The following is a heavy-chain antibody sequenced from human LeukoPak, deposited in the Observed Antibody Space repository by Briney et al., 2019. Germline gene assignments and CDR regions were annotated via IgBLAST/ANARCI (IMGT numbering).Heavy chain of an antibody. D-gene: IGHD3-10*01. CDR1: GGSISSGGYY. J-gene: IGHJ6*04. Sequence: PSETLSLTCTVSGGSISSGGYYWSWIRQHPGKGLEWIGYIYYSGSTYYNPPLKSRVTISVDTSKNQFSLKLSSVTAADTAVYYCARVLWFGEDEYGMDVWGKGTTVTVSS. CDR2: IYYSGST. V-gene: IGHV4-31*03. CDR3: ARVLWFGEDEYGMDV.